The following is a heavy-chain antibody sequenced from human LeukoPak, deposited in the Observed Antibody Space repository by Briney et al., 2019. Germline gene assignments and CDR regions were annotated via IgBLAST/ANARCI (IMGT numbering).Heavy chain of an antibody. J-gene: IGHJ3*02. D-gene: IGHD3-22*01. Sequence: GASVKVSCKASGYTFTSYGISWVRQAPGQGLEWMGWISAYNGNTNYAQKLQGRVTMTTDTSTSTAYMELRSLRSDDTAVYYCAREFGYYDSSGYYPRLHDAFDIWGQGTMVTVSS. CDR3: AREFGYYDSSGYYPRLHDAFDI. CDR2: ISAYNGNT. CDR1: GYTFTSYG. V-gene: IGHV1-18*01.